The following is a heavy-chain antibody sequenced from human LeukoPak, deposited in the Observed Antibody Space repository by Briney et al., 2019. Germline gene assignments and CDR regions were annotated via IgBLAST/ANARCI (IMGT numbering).Heavy chain of an antibody. V-gene: IGHV3-30*18. CDR3: ANLVVVVPAALGYCSGGSCLKAFDI. CDR1: GFTFSSYG. CDR2: ISYDGSNK. J-gene: IGHJ3*02. Sequence: GGSLRLSCAASGFTFSSYGMSWVRQAPGKGLEWVAVISYDGSNKYYADSVKGRFTISRDNSKNTLYLQMNSLRAEDTAVYYCANLVVVVPAALGYCSGGSCLKAFDIWGQGTMVTVSS. D-gene: IGHD2-15*01.